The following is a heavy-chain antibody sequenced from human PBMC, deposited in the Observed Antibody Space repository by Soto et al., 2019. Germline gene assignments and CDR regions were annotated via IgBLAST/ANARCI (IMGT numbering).Heavy chain of an antibody. D-gene: IGHD5-18*01. CDR3: VKERYGQLWLEDYGMDV. CDR2: LSYDASDK. V-gene: IGHV3-30*18. CDR1: AFTFSSYR. Sequence: QVQLVESGGGVVQPGRSLRLSCAASAFTFSSYRIHWVRQAPGKGLDWVAVLSYDASDKYYADSVKGRFTISRDNSKNTLYLQMNSLRAEDTAVYYCVKERYGQLWLEDYGMDVWGQGTTVTVSS. J-gene: IGHJ6*02.